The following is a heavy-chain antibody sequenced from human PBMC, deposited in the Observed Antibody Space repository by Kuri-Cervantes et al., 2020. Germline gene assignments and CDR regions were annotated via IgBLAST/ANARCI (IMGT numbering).Heavy chain of an antibody. J-gene: IGHJ3*02. CDR1: GYTFTSYD. D-gene: IGHD4-17*01. CDR3: ARDRHASTVTTTYDAFDI. CDR2: MNPNSGNT. V-gene: IGHV1-8*02. Sequence: ASVKVSCKASGYTFTSYDINWVRQATGQGLEWMGWMNPNSGNTGYAQKFQGRVTMTRNTSISTAYMELSSLRSEDTAVYYCARDRHASTVTTTYDAFDIWGQGTMVTVSS.